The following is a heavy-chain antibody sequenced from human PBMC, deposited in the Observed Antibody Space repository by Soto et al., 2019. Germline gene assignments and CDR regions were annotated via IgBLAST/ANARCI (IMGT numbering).Heavy chain of an antibody. CDR3: ARGPMSGNYLLSFFDY. Sequence: QVQLVQSGAEVKKPGASVKVSCKASGYTFTNFAMHWVRQAPGQRLEWMGWINAGNGNTKYSQKFQGRVSITRDTSANTAYMELSRLRSEDTAMYYCARGPMSGNYLLSFFDYWGQGSLVTVSS. V-gene: IGHV1-3*01. J-gene: IGHJ4*02. CDR2: INAGNGNT. CDR1: GYTFTNFA. D-gene: IGHD1-26*01.